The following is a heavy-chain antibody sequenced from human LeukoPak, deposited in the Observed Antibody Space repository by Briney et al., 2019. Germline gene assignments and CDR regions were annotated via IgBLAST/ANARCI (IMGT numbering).Heavy chain of an antibody. CDR2: ISYDGSNK. V-gene: IGHV3-30*03. CDR3: ARDALPHYDSSGYLDY. CDR1: GFTFSSYW. J-gene: IGHJ4*02. Sequence: GGSLRLSCEVSGFTFSSYWMNWVRQAPGKGLEWVAVISYDGSNKYYADSVKGRFTISRDNSKNTLYLQMNSLRAEDTAVYYCARDALPHYDSSGYLDYWGQGTLVTVSS. D-gene: IGHD3-22*01.